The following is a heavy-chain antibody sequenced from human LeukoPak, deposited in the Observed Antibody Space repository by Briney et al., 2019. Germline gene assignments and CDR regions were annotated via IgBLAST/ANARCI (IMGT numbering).Heavy chain of an antibody. CDR2: IYYSGST. Sequence: SETLSLTCTVSGGSISSYYWSWIRQPPGKGLEWIGYIYYSGSTNYNPSLKNRGTISVDTPKNQFSLKLSSVTAADTAVYYCARHEGKQLVFDYWGQGTLVTVSS. J-gene: IGHJ4*02. CDR1: GGSISSYY. V-gene: IGHV4-59*08. D-gene: IGHD6-6*01. CDR3: ARHEGKQLVFDY.